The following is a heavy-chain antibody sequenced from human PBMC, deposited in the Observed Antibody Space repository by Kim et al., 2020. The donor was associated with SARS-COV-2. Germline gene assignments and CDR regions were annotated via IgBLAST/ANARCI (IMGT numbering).Heavy chain of an antibody. D-gene: IGHD5-12*01. J-gene: IGHJ4*02. V-gene: IGHV3-23*01. Sequence: GGSLRLSCAASGFTFSNYAMSWVPQAPGKGPEWVSGISGSGGSTFYADSVKGRFTISRDNAKNTLYLQTNSLKAEDTAVYYCAKAFWDSGYPRYLDYWGRGTLVTVSS. CDR2: ISGSGGST. CDR1: GFTFSNYA. CDR3: AKAFWDSGYPRYLDY.